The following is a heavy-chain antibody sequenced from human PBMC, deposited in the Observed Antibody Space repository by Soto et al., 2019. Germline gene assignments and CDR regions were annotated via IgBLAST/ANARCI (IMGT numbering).Heavy chain of an antibody. D-gene: IGHD3-10*01. Sequence: GASVKVSCKASGGTFSSYAISWLRQAPGQGLEWMGGIIPIFGTANYAQKFQGRVTITADESTSTAYMELSSLRSEDTAVYYCARVSMVRGVIIREPDYYYYGMDVWGQGTTVTVSS. V-gene: IGHV1-69*13. CDR3: ARVSMVRGVIIREPDYYYYGMDV. CDR2: IIPIFGTA. CDR1: GGTFSSYA. J-gene: IGHJ6*02.